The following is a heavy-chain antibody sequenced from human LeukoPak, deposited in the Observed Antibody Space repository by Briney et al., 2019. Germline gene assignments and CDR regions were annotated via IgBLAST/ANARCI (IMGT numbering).Heavy chain of an antibody. D-gene: IGHD1-26*01. V-gene: IGHV3-21*01. Sequence: GGSLRLSCAASGFTFSSYAISWVRQAPGKGLEWVSCISTTSSYIFYADSVRGRFTISRDNAKNSLYLQMDSLRAEDTAVYYCARGGIITSYAFEIWGQGTMVTVSS. J-gene: IGHJ3*02. CDR1: GFTFSSYA. CDR2: ISTTSSYI. CDR3: ARGGIITSYAFEI.